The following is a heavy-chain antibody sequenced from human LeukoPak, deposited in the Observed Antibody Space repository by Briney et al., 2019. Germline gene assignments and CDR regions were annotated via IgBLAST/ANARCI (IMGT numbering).Heavy chain of an antibody. J-gene: IGHJ4*02. CDR3: ARDFVAYDSSGYPPFVDY. Sequence: PGGSLRLSCAASGFTFSSYGMHWVRQAPGKGLEWVAVIWYDGSNKYYADSVKGRFTISIDNSKNTLFLQMNSLRAEDTAVYYCARDFVAYDSSGYPPFVDYWGQGTLVTVSS. CDR1: GFTFSSYG. D-gene: IGHD3-22*01. CDR2: IWYDGSNK. V-gene: IGHV3-33*01.